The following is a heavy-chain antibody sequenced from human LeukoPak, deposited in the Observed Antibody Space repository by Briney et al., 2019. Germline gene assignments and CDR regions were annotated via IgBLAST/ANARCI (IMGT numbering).Heavy chain of an antibody. J-gene: IGHJ4*02. CDR3: ARRGILTGDWVGTDYYYFDY. CDR1: GGTFSSYA. CDR2: IIPILGIA. Sequence: ASVKVSCKASGGTFSSYAISWVRQAPGQGLEWMGRIIPILGIANYAQKFQGRVTITADKSTSTAYMELSSLRSEDTAVYYCARRGILTGDWVGTDYYYFDYWGQGTLVTVSS. D-gene: IGHD3-9*01. V-gene: IGHV1-69*04.